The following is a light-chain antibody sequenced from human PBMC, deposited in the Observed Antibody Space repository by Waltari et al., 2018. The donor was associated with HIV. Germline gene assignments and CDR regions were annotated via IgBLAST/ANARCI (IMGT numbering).Light chain of an antibody. CDR1: SSHVGGYNS. CDR2: NAS. CDR3: CSYAGSYTYV. J-gene: IGLJ1*01. V-gene: IGLV2-11*01. Sequence: QSALTQPRSVSGSPGQAVTISCTGTSSHVGGYNSVSWYQQHPCKAPKLMICNASTRPAGVADRSSGSRSGNTSSLTIAGHQAEDEADYYCCSYAGSYTYVFGTGTKVTVL.